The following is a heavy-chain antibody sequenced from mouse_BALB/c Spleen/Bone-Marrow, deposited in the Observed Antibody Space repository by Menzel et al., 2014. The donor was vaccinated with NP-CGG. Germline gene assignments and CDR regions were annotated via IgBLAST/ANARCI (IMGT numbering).Heavy chain of an antibody. V-gene: IGHV1-5*01. CDR3: TRGGLLRLRDYAMDY. CDR2: IYPGNSDT. CDR1: GYSFTSYW. J-gene: IGHJ4*01. D-gene: IGHD1-2*01. Sequence: VQLQQSGTVLARPGASVEMSCKASGYSFTSYWMHWVKQRPGQGLEWIGAIYPGNSDTSYNQKFKGKAKLTAVTSASTAYMELSSLTNEDSAVYYCTRGGLLRLRDYAMDYWGQGTSVTVSS.